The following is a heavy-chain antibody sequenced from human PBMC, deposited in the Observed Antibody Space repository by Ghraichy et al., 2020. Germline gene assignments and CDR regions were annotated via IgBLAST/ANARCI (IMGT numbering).Heavy chain of an antibody. D-gene: IGHD6-19*01. CDR1: GYSFTGNY. J-gene: IGHJ6*02. V-gene: IGHV1-2*02. Sequence: ASVKVSCRASGYSFTGNYIHWVRQAPGQGLECMGWINPNSGGTTYAQKFQGRVTMTRDTSISTAYMDLSRRTSDDTAVYYCARGGTVAGTPGPYYYYGMDVWGQGTTVTVSS. CDR3: ARGGTVAGTPGPYYYYGMDV. CDR2: INPNSGGT.